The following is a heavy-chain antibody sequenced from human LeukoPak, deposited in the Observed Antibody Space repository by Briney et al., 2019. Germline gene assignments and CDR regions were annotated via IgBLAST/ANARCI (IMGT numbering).Heavy chain of an antibody. V-gene: IGHV3-23*01. CDR2: ISGSGGST. CDR1: GFTFSSYA. J-gene: IGHJ4*02. CDR3: AKDRYYYDSSGYRYFVY. D-gene: IGHD3-22*01. Sequence: PGGSLRLSCAASGFTFSSYAMSWVRQAPGKGLEWVSAISGSGGSTYYADSVKGRFTISRDNSKNTLYLQMNSLRAEDTAVYYCAKDRYYYDSSGYRYFVYWGQGTLVTVSS.